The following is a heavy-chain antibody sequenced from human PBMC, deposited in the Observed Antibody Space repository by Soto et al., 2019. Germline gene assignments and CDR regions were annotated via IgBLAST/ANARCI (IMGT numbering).Heavy chain of an antibody. J-gene: IGHJ5*02. V-gene: IGHV1-18*01. Sequence: ASVKVSCKASGYTFTSYGISWLRQAPGQGLEWMGWISAYNGNTNYEQKLQGRVTMTTDTSTSTAYMELRSLRSDDTAVYYCAREAIGFWSGYHGNRWFDPWGKGTLVSVSS. CDR1: GYTFTSYG. D-gene: IGHD3-3*01. CDR3: AREAIGFWSGYHGNRWFDP. CDR2: ISAYNGNT.